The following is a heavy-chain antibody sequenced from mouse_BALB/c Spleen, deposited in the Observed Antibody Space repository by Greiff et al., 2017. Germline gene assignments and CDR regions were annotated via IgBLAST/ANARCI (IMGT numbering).Heavy chain of an antibody. V-gene: IGHV2-9*02. CDR3: AREGGYFYWYFDV. CDR2: IWAGGST. CDR1: GFSLTSYG. Sequence: VQGVESGPGLVAPSQSLSITCNVSGFSLTSYGVHWVRQPPGKGLEWLGVIWAGGSTNYNSALMSRLSISKDNSKSQVFLKMNSLQTDDTAMYYCAREGGYFYWYFDVWGAGTTVTVSS. J-gene: IGHJ1*01. D-gene: IGHD2-3*01.